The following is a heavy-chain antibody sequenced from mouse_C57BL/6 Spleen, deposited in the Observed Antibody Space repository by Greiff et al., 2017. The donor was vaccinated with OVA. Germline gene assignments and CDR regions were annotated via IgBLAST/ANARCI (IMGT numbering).Heavy chain of an antibody. V-gene: IGHV1-42*01. Sequence: VQLKQSGPELVKPGASVKISCKASGYSFTGYYMNWVKQSPEKSLEWIGEINPSTGGTTYNQKFKAKATLTVDKSSSTAYMQLKSLTSEDSAVYYCARRAWDGDYFDYWGQGTTLTVSS. CDR3: ARRAWDGDYFDY. CDR1: GYSFTGYY. J-gene: IGHJ2*01. CDR2: INPSTGGT. D-gene: IGHD4-1*01.